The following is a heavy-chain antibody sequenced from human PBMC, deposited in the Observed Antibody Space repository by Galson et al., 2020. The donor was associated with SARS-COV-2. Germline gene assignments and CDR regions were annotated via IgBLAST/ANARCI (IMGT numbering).Heavy chain of an antibody. CDR2: INHGGATT. CDR3: ARAKADARGYYLGFDG. J-gene: IGHJ4*02. Sequence: WGSLRLSCAASGFTLSDHYMGWIRQAPRKGPEWISYINHGGATTFYADSVKGRFTISRDNAKNSLYLQMNILRADDTAVYYCARAKADARGYYLGFDGWGQGTLVTVSS. V-gene: IGHV3-11*01. CDR1: GFTLSDHY. D-gene: IGHD3-10*01.